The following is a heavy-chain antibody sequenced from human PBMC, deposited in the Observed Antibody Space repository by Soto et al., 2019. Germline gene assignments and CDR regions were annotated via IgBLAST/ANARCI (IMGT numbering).Heavy chain of an antibody. CDR2: IKTNTEGGTT. J-gene: IGHJ6*02. Sequence: EVQLVESGGGFIYPGGSLRLSCAASGLTISNAWMNWVRQAPGKGLEWVGRIKTNTEGGTTDYAAAVKGRFTVPRDDSINTLYLPINSLKTDDRGVYFCTTGSEEGVGGQGTAVTASS. CDR1: GLTISNAW. CDR3: TTGSEEGV. V-gene: IGHV3-15*07.